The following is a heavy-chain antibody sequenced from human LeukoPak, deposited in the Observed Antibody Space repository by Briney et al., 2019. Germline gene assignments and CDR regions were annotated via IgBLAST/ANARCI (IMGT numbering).Heavy chain of an antibody. CDR3: ARDPDDYWYFDL. CDR2: IYYSGRT. J-gene: IGHJ2*01. Sequence: PSETLSLTCTVSGGSISRSSYYWGWIRQLPGKGLEWIGSIYYSGRTYYNPSLKSRVTVSVDTSKNQISLQLSSVTAADTAVYYCARDPDDYWYFDLWGRGTLVTVSS. V-gene: IGHV4-39*07. CDR1: GGSISRSSYY.